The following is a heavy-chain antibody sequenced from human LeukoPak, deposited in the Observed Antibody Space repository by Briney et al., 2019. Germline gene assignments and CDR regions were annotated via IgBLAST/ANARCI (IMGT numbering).Heavy chain of an antibody. D-gene: IGHD6-6*01. CDR1: DDSFAYNH. V-gene: IGHV4-4*09. CDR3: ARHVPHSSKIDY. Sequence: PSETLSLTCTVSDDSFAYNHWTWIRQAPGKGLQGIGDIYPSGTIRYHTALRSRITLSVATSKNQITLMVNSVTDAATVLYYCARHVPHSSKIDYWGLGTLVTVSS. CDR2: IYPSGTI. J-gene: IGHJ4*02.